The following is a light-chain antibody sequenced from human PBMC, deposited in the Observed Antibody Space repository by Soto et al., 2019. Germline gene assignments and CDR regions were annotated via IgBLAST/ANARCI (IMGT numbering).Light chain of an antibody. CDR1: QSISSG. V-gene: IGKV1-5*03. J-gene: IGKJ2*01. CDR2: KAS. CDR3: QQYNSYPYT. Sequence: DIQMTQSPSTLSASVGDRVTITCRASQSISSGLAWYQQNPGKAPKVLIYKASSLETRVPSRFRGSGSATEFTLTISSLQPNDFATYYCQQYNSYPYTFGQGTKLEIK.